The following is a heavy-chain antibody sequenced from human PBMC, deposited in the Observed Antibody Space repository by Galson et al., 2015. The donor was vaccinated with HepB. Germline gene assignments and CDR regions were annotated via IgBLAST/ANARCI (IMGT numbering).Heavy chain of an antibody. V-gene: IGHV3-11*01. CDR1: GFSVTDYY. Sequence: SLRLSCAASGFSVTDYYMGWIRQAPGKGLEWVSYISTSGNVRYHGDSVKGRFTISRDNAKNSLFLQMTSLRVEDTATYYCARDGYNSGWGDYWGQGTLVTVSS. D-gene: IGHD5-12*01. J-gene: IGHJ4*02. CDR3: ARDGYNSGWGDY. CDR2: ISTSGNVR.